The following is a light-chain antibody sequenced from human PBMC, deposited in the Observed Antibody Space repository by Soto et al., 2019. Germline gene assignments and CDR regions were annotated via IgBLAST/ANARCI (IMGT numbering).Light chain of an antibody. V-gene: IGLV2-11*01. CDR2: DVS. CDR3: SSFAGTFSLYV. CDR1: DNDVGAYDH. J-gene: IGLJ1*01. Sequence: QSALTQPLSVSGSPGQSVAVSCTGTDNDVGAYDHVSWYQRSPDKALRLLIFDVSKRPSGVPDRFSGSKSGNTASLTISGLQADDEAEYFCSSFAGTFSLYVFGGGTKVTVL.